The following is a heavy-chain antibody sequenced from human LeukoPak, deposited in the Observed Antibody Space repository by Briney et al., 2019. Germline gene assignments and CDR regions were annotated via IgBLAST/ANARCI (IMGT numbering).Heavy chain of an antibody. CDR1: GGTFSSYG. CDR3: ARAVAGRFDY. D-gene: IGHD6-19*01. Sequence: ASVKVSFKASGGTFSSYGISWVRQAPGQGLEWMGWISAYNGNTNYAQKLQGRVTMTTDTSTSTAYMELRSLRSDDTAVYYCARAVAGRFDYWGQGTLVTVSS. CDR2: ISAYNGNT. V-gene: IGHV1-18*01. J-gene: IGHJ4*02.